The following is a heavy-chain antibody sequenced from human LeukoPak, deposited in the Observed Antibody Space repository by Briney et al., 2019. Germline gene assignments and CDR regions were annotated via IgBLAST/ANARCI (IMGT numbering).Heavy chain of an antibody. CDR2: ISGSGGST. J-gene: IGHJ3*02. D-gene: IGHD2-2*01. CDR3: AKGIVYCSSTSCYYFDAFDI. Sequence: GGSLRLSCAASGFTFSSYAMSWVRQAPGKGLEWVSAISGSGGSTYYADSVKGRFTISRDNSKNTLYLQMNSLRAEDTAVYYCAKGIVYCSSTSCYYFDAFDIWGQGTMVTVSS. V-gene: IGHV3-23*01. CDR1: GFTFSSYA.